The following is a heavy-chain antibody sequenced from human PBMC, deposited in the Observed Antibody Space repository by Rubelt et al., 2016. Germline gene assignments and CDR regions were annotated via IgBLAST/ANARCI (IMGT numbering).Heavy chain of an antibody. CDR3: ARGPAFWSGYY. V-gene: IGHV4-34*01. D-gene: IGHD3-3*01. CDR2: INHSGST. Sequence: QVQLQQWGAGLLKPSETLSLTCAVYGGSFSDYYWIWVRQSPGKGLEWIGDINHSGSTNYNPSLKSRVTTSVDTSKNQLSLKLHSVTAADTAVYHCARGPAFWSGYYWGQGTLVTVSS. J-gene: IGHJ4*02. CDR1: GGSFSDYY.